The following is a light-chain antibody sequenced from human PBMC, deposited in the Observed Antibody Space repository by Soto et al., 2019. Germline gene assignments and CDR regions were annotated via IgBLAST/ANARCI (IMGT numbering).Light chain of an antibody. J-gene: IGKJ1*01. CDR1: QSISRW. Sequence: DIQMTQSPSTLSASVGDRVTITCRASQSISRWLAWYHQKPVKAPKLLIYDASTLESGVLSRFSGRGSGTEFTLTISSLQPDDFATYYCQQYNSYWTFGQGTKVDIK. CDR2: DAS. V-gene: IGKV1-5*01. CDR3: QQYNSYWT.